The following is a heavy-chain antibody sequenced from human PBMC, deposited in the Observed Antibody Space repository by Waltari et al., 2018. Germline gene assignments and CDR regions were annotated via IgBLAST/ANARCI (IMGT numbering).Heavy chain of an antibody. CDR1: GYSISSGYY. V-gene: IGHV4-38-2*02. J-gene: IGHJ4*02. D-gene: IGHD1-26*01. CDR3: ARTKAVVGATIDY. Sequence: QVQLQESGPGLVKPSETLSLTCTVSGYSISSGYYWGWIRQPPGKGLEWIGSIYHSGSTYYNPSLKSRVTISVDTSKNQFSLKLSSVTAADTAVYYCARTKAVVGATIDYWGQGTLVTVSS. CDR2: IYHSGST.